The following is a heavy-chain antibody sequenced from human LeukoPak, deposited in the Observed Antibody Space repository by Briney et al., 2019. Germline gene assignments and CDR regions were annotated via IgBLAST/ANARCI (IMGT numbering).Heavy chain of an antibody. V-gene: IGHV3-15*01. CDR2: IKSKTDGGTT. D-gene: IGHD3-22*01. CDR1: GFTFSNAW. Sequence: GGSLRLSCAASGFTFSNAWMSWVRQAPGKGLEWVGRIKSKTDGGTTGYAAPVKGRFTISRDDSKNTLYLQMNSLKTEDTAVYYCTPYYYDSSGPEKNYYYYGMDVWGQGTTVTVSS. J-gene: IGHJ6*02. CDR3: TPYYYDSSGPEKNYYYYGMDV.